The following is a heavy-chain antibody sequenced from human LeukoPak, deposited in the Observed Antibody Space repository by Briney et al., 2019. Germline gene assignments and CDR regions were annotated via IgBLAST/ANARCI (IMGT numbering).Heavy chain of an antibody. CDR2: ISYDGSYK. D-gene: IGHD3-10*01. CDR1: GFTFNIYS. CDR3: ARDSYSGLNTIDY. V-gene: IGHV3-30*03. J-gene: IGHJ4*02. Sequence: GGSLRLSCAASGFTFNIYSMNWVRQAPGKGLEWVAVISYDGSYKFYADSVKGRFTISRDNSKSTLYLQMNSLRAEDTAVYYCARDSYSGLNTIDYWGQGTLVTVSS.